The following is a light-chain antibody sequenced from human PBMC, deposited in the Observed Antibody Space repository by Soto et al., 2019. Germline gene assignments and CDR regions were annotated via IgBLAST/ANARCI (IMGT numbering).Light chain of an antibody. CDR1: NIGSKS. CDR2: DDS. J-gene: IGLJ1*01. Sequence: SYELTQPPSVSVAPGQTARITCGGNNIGSKSVHWYQQKPGQAPVLVVYDDSDRPSGIPVRFSGSNSGNTVTLTISRVEAGDEADYYCQVWDSSSDHRGVFGTGTKLTVL. CDR3: QVWDSSSDHRGV. V-gene: IGLV3-21*02.